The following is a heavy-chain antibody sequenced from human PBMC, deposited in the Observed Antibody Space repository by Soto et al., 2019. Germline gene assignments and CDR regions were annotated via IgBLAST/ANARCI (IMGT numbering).Heavy chain of an antibody. Sequence: PSETLSLTCAVYGGSFIGYSWSWIRQPPGKGLEWIGEINHSGSTNYNPSLKSRVTISVDTSKNQFSLKLSSVTAADTAVYYCARDNRVNIAAAGRYYYYYGMDVWGQGTTVTVSS. CDR2: INHSGST. D-gene: IGHD6-13*01. CDR3: ARDNRVNIAAAGRYYYYYGMDV. J-gene: IGHJ6*02. CDR1: GGSFIGYS. V-gene: IGHV4-34*01.